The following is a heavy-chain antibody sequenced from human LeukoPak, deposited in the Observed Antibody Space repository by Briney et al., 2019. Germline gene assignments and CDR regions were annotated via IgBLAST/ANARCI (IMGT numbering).Heavy chain of an antibody. J-gene: IGHJ4*02. D-gene: IGHD5-18*01. CDR1: GFTVSSNY. Sequence: GGSLRLSCAASGFTVSSNYMNWVRQAPGKGLEWVSVIYSGGSTYYADYVKGRCTISRDNYKNTLYLQMNSLRPEDTAVYYCAREAVDTAMAFDYWSQGTLVTVPS. CDR3: AREAVDTAMAFDY. CDR2: IYSGGST. V-gene: IGHV3-66*01.